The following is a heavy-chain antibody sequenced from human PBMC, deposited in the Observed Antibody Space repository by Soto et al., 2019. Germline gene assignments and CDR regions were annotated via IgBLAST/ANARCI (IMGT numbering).Heavy chain of an antibody. J-gene: IGHJ5*02. Sequence: GGSLRLSCAASGFTFSSYGMHWVRQAPGKGLEWVAVISYDGSNKYYADSVKGRFTISRDNSKNTLYLQMNSLRAEDTAVYYCAKSRKYDFWSGPMGDWFDPWGQGTLVTVSS. D-gene: IGHD3-3*01. CDR2: ISYDGSNK. V-gene: IGHV3-30*18. CDR3: AKSRKYDFWSGPMGDWFDP. CDR1: GFTFSSYG.